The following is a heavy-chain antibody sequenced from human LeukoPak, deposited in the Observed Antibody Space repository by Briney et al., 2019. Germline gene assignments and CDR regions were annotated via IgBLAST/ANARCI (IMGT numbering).Heavy chain of an antibody. CDR1: GGSFSDYY. CDR3: ARSKGNYYHMDV. Sequence: SETLSLTCAFYGGSFSDYYWTYIRQPPGKGLNWIGEINHSGITNYNPSLKSRVTISIDTSRGQFSLKMNSVTAADTALYYCARSKGNYYHMDVWGKGTTVTISS. CDR2: INHSGIT. V-gene: IGHV4-34*01. D-gene: IGHD4-11*01. J-gene: IGHJ6*04.